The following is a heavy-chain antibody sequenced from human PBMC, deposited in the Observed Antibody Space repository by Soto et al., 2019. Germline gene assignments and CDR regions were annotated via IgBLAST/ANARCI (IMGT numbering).Heavy chain of an antibody. V-gene: IGHV1-3*04. D-gene: IGHD3-22*01. Sequence: QVQLVQSGAEVKKPGASVKVSCKASGYTFATYAIHWVRQAPGQRLEWMGWINTGNGYTEYSQNFRGRVTITRDTPAQTPNRELRALRSKDTVIYYCRRVNTFFLPPVYYPYDMDVGGKGPTVTAPS. CDR2: INTGNGYT. CDR3: RRVNTFFLPPVYYPYDMDV. CDR1: GYTFATYA. J-gene: IGHJ6*04.